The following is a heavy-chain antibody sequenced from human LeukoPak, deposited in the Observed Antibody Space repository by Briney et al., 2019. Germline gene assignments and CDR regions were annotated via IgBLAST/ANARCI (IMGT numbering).Heavy chain of an antibody. CDR2: INRDGSER. Sequence: GASLSLSCAASGFTFSSYNMNWVRQAPGKGLEWVANINRDGSERYYVDSVKGRFTISRDDAKSSLYLQMNSLRAEDTAVYYCARRNAMDVWGQGTTVIVFS. J-gene: IGHJ6*02. CDR3: ARRNAMDV. CDR1: GFTFSSYN. V-gene: IGHV3-7*03.